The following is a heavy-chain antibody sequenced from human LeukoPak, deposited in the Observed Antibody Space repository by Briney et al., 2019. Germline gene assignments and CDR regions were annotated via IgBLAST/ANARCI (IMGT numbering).Heavy chain of an antibody. CDR1: RYTLTQLA. J-gene: IGHJ4*02. CDR3: STHANGYYYH. Sequence: GASVKVSFKVSRYTLTQLAMHWVRQVPGKGLEWMGGFDPEDGDRIYAQRFQGRVTMTEDTSTDTAYMELSSLRSDDTAVYYCSTHANGYYYHWGQGTLVTVSS. D-gene: IGHD3-22*01. V-gene: IGHV1-24*01. CDR2: FDPEDGDR.